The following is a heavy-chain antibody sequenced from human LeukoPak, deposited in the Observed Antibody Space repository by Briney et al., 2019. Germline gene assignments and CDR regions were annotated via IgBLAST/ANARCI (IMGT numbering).Heavy chain of an antibody. CDR1: GYTLTELS. CDR2: FDPEDGET. J-gene: IGHJ5*02. CDR3: ARDPYCSSTSCYWPSPETGDWFDP. Sequence: ASVKVSCKVSGYTLTELSMHWVRQAPGKGLEWMGGFDPEDGETIYAQKFQGRVTMTEDTSTDTAYMELSSLRSEDTAVYYCARDPYCSSTSCYWPSPETGDWFDPWGQGTLVTVSS. V-gene: IGHV1-24*01. D-gene: IGHD2-2*01.